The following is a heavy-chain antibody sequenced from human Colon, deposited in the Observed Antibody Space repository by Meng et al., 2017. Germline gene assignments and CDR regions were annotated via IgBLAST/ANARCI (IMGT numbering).Heavy chain of an antibody. Sequence: GESLKISCAASGFTFSDSAMHWVRQASGKGLEWAGRIRNKANNYATAYGVSVKGRISIFRDDSRNTAYLQINGLKTEDTAVYYCAFGTTSFYFALDVWGQGTTVTVSS. D-gene: IGHD1-1*01. CDR1: GFTFSDSA. CDR2: IRNKANNYAT. CDR3: AFGTTSFYFALDV. V-gene: IGHV3-73*01. J-gene: IGHJ6*02.